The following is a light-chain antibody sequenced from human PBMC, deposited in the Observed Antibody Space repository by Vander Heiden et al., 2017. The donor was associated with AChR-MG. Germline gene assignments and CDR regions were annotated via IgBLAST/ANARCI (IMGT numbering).Light chain of an antibody. V-gene: IGKV4-1*01. CDR2: WAS. CDR3: QQYYSIPYT. J-gene: IGKJ2*01. Sequence: DIVMTQSPDSLAVSLGERATINCKSSQSVLNRSNNKNYLAWYQQKPGQPPKLLIYWASTRESGVLDRFGGSGSGTDFTLTISSLQAEDVALYYCQQYYSIPYTFGQGTKLEIK. CDR1: QSVLNRSNNKNY.